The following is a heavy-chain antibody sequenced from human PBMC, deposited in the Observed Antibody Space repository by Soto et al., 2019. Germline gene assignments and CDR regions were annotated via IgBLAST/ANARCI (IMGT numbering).Heavy chain of an antibody. CDR2: IIPMYGTV. CDR3: ARDLGGCSGGSCRYNWFDP. D-gene: IGHD2-15*01. J-gene: IGHJ5*02. V-gene: IGHV1-69*06. Sequence: SVKVSCKASGGTFSSYVISWVRQAPGQGXEWMGGIIPMYGTVNYAQNFQDRVTIVADTSTSTAYMELSSLRSEDTAVYYCARDLGGCSGGSCRYNWFDPWGQGTLVTVSS. CDR1: GGTFSSYV.